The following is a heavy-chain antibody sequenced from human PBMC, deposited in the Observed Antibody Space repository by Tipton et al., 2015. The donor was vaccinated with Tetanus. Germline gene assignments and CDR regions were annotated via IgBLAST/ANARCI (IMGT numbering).Heavy chain of an antibody. Sequence: TLSLTCTVSGGSVSSGGYFWSWIRQPPGKGLEWIGYIYYSGSTNYSPSLKSRVTISVDTSENQFSLRLNSVTAADTAVYYCAKDQGGYSYDFNWFGPWGQGTLVTVSS. CDR1: GGSVSSGGYF. D-gene: IGHD5-24*01. CDR2: IYYSGST. V-gene: IGHV4-61*08. CDR3: AKDQGGYSYDFNWFGP. J-gene: IGHJ5*02.